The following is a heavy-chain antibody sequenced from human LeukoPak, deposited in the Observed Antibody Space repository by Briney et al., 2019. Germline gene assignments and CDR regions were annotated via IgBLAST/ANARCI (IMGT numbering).Heavy chain of an antibody. CDR2: INAGNGNT. D-gene: IGHD5-18*01. Sequence: ASVTVSCTASGYTFTSYAMHWVRQAPRQRLEWMGWINAGNGNTKYSQKFQGRVTITRDTSARTAYMELSSLRSEDTAVYYCARDAGWSAAMVTFWFDPWGQGTLVTVSS. CDR1: GYTFTSYA. CDR3: ARDAGWSAAMVTFWFDP. J-gene: IGHJ5*02. V-gene: IGHV1-3*01.